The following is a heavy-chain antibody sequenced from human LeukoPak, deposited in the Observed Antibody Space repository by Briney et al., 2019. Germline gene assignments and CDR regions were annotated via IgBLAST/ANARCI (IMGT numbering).Heavy chain of an antibody. V-gene: IGHV3-23*01. J-gene: IGHJ4*02. D-gene: IGHD3-16*01. CDR3: ARGSWGDNFDH. Sequence: GGSLRLSCAASGFTFSSYWMSWVRQAPGKGLEWVSAISSGGGTTYYADSVKGRFTISRDDSKNIVYLQMSSLRAEDTALYYCARGSWGDNFDHWGQGTLVTVSS. CDR1: GFTFSSYW. CDR2: ISSGGGTT.